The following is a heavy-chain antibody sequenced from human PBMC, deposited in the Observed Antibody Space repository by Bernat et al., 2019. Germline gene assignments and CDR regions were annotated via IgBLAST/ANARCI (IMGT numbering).Heavy chain of an antibody. CDR3: PKDCHSASWGDFDI. Sequence: EVQLVESGGGLVQPGRSLRLSCTASGFTFDDYAMHWARQAPGKGLEWVSGISWDGSSSGCGEAEKGRFTVCRDNAKNSLYLQMNSLRAEDTALYCCPKDCHSASWGDFDIWGQGTVVTVSS. V-gene: IGHV3-9*01. J-gene: IGHJ3*02. D-gene: IGHD6-6*01. CDR2: ISWDGSSS. CDR1: GFTFDDYA.